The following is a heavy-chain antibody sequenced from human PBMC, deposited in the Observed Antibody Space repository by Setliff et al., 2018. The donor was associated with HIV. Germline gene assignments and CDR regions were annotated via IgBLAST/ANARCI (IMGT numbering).Heavy chain of an antibody. Sequence: TGESLKISCKGSGYSFTNYWIGWVRQTPEKGLEWMGIIYPGDSDTRYSPSFQGQVTISADKSISTAYLQWSSLKASDTAMYYCARLALGIHYHYMDVWGKGTTVTVSS. D-gene: IGHD7-27*01. CDR3: ARLALGIHYHYMDV. CDR1: GYSFTNYW. V-gene: IGHV5-51*01. CDR2: IYPGDSDT. J-gene: IGHJ6*03.